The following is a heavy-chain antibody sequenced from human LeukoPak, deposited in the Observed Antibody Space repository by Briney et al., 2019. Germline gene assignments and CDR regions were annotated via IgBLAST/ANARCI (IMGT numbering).Heavy chain of an antibody. V-gene: IGHV3-11*01. Sequence: GGSLRLSCAASGFTFSDYYMNWIRQAPGKGPEWVSYISGSGSTIYYADSVKGRFTISRDNAKNSLYLQMSSLRPEDTAVYYCARERGRVEMATNPRSTYMDVWGKGTTVTVSS. CDR3: ARERGRVEMATNPRSTYMDV. J-gene: IGHJ6*03. D-gene: IGHD5-24*01. CDR1: GFTFSDYY. CDR2: ISGSGSTI.